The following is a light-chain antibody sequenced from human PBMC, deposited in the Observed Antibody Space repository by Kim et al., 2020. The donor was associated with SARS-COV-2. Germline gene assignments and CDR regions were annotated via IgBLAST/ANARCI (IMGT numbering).Light chain of an antibody. CDR3: SSYTGSSTYV. CDR2: DVS. CDR1: SSDIGYYNY. V-gene: IGLV2-14*03. Sequence: GQSITISCSGTSSDIGYYNYVSWYQQHPGKAPKVMVYDVSKRPSGVSNRFSGSKSGNTASLTISGLQAEDEADYYCSSYTGSSTYVFGTGTKVTVL. J-gene: IGLJ1*01.